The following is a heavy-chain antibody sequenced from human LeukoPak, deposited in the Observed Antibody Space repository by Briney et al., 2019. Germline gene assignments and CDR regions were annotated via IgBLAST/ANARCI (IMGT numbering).Heavy chain of an antibody. V-gene: IGHV3-7*03. CDR3: ARDYNTAGQTSAWATLPY. Sequence: GGSLRLSCAASGFTFSSYAMSWVRQAPGRGLEWVANIRQDGGAKFYADSVAGRFTISRDNTQNSLYLQMNSLRAEDTALYYCARDYNTAGQTSAWATLPYWGQGTLVIVSS. CDR2: IRQDGGAK. CDR1: GFTFSSYA. J-gene: IGHJ4*02. D-gene: IGHD6-19*01.